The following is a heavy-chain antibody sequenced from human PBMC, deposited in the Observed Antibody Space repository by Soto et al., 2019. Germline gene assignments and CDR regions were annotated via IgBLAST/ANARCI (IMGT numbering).Heavy chain of an antibody. CDR3: ARGSQWEPLPY. V-gene: IGHV1-18*01. J-gene: IGHJ4*02. CDR2: ISGYNANT. CDR1: GYTFSNYG. Sequence: QVQLVQSGGEVKKPGASVKVSCKASGYTFSNYGITWVRQAPGQGLEWMGWISGYNANTIYAQKFEGRVTMTKDTNTPYIERRNLRYDDTAWYFCARGSQWEPLPYWGQGTPVIVSS. D-gene: IGHD1-26*01.